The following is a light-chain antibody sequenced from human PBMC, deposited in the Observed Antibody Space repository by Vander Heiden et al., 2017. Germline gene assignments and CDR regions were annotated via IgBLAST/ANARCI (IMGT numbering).Light chain of an antibody. CDR3: QQYYSTPYT. V-gene: IGKV4-1*01. CDR2: WAS. Sequence: DIVMTQSPDSLAVSLGERATINCKSSQCVLYSSNNKNYLACYQQKPGQPPKRLIYWASTRESGVPDRFSGSGSGTDFTLTISSLQAEDVAVYYCQQYYSTPYTFGQGTKLEIK. J-gene: IGKJ2*01. CDR1: QCVLYSSNNKNY.